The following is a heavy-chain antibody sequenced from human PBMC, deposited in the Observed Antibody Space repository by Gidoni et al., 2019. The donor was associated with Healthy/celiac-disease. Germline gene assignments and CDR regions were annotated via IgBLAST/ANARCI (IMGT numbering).Heavy chain of an antibody. CDR1: GASISSSSYY. CDR3: ARGSTYYWYFDL. D-gene: IGHD2-2*01. Sequence: QPQLQESGPGPVKPSETLSLTCSVSGASISSSSYYWGWIRPPPGKGLEWIGSIYSGGSTYYNPALQSRVTISVDTAKNRFSLKLSSVAAADTAVYYFARGSTYYWYFDLWGRGTLVTVSS. J-gene: IGHJ2*01. V-gene: IGHV4-39*07. CDR2: IYSGGST.